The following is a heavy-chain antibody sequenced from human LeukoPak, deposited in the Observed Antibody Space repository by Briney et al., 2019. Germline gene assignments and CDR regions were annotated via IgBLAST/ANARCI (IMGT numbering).Heavy chain of an antibody. Sequence: ASVKVSCKTSGYTFTRYGVSWVRQAPGQGLEWMGWISGNNDNTNYAQRVQDRITMTTDTSTSTACMELRSLRSDDTAVYYCARAPFCSSVSCYRTNNWLDPWGQGTLVTVSS. CDR3: ARAPFCSSVSCYRTNNWLDP. CDR1: GYTFTRYG. CDR2: ISGNNDNT. V-gene: IGHV1-18*01. D-gene: IGHD2-2*01. J-gene: IGHJ5*02.